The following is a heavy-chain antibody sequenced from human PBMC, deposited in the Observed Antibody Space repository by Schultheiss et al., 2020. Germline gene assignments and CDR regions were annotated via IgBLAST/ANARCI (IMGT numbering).Heavy chain of an antibody. CDR2: INPNSGGT. CDR1: GYTFTSYY. D-gene: IGHD3-3*01. V-gene: IGHV1-2*06. Sequence: ASVKVSCKASGYTFTSYYMHWVRQAPGQGLEWMGRINPNSGGTNYAQKFQGRVTMTRDTSISTAYMELSRLRSDDTAVYYCARAITIFGVVMKFDPWGQGNLGTVSS. CDR3: ARAITIFGVVMKFDP. J-gene: IGHJ5*02.